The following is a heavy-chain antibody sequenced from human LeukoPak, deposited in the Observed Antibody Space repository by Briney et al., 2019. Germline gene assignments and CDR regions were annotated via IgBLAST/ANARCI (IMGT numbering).Heavy chain of an antibody. CDR1: GGSISSYY. Sequence: KPSETLSLTCTVSGGSISSYYWSWIRQPPGKALEWFGYIYYSGTTNYNPSLKSRVTMSLDTSKNQLSLKLRSMTAADTAVYYCARLHETGLLFDYWGQGTLVTVSS. CDR2: IYYSGTT. V-gene: IGHV4-59*08. CDR3: ARLHETGLLFDY. J-gene: IGHJ4*02. D-gene: IGHD3-9*01.